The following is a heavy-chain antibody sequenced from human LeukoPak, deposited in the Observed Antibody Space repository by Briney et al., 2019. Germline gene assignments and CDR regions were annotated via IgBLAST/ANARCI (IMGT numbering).Heavy chain of an antibody. CDR3: ARDWNYRGLDV. Sequence: ASVKVSCKASGYTFTSSGISWVRQAPGQGLEWMACISGYDGRTNYAQEFQDSVIMTTDTSTSTAYMELRSLRSDDTAVYYCARDWNYRGLDVWGQGTTVTVSS. D-gene: IGHD1-7*01. CDR1: GYTFTSSG. V-gene: IGHV1-18*01. J-gene: IGHJ6*02. CDR2: ISGYDGRT.